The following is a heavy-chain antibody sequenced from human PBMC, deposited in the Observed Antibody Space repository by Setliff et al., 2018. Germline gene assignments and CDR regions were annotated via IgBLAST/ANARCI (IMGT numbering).Heavy chain of an antibody. J-gene: IGHJ4*02. CDR2: ISSYSGNA. Sequence: ASVKVSCKASGYTFSHSGITWVRQAPGQGLEWMGWISSYSGNAYYAHKLQGRVTMTTDTSTGTAYLELRSLRSDDTAVYYCSRLVRYCTSTSCQGASGVEYWGQGTLVTVSS. D-gene: IGHD2-8*01. V-gene: IGHV1-18*01. CDR1: GYTFSHSG. CDR3: SRLVRYCTSTSCQGASGVEY.